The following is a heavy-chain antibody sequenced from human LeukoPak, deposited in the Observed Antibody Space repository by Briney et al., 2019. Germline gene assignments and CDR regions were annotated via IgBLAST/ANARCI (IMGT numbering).Heavy chain of an antibody. CDR1: GGSISSGSYY. CDR3: ASGYYYDSSGYLD. V-gene: IGHV4-61*02. Sequence: MTSETLSLTCTVSGGSISSGSYYWSWIRQPAGKGLEWIGRIYTSGSTNYNPSLESRVTISVDTSKNQFSLKLSSVTAADTAVYYCASGYYYDSSGYLDWGQGTLVTVSS. CDR2: IYTSGST. J-gene: IGHJ4*02. D-gene: IGHD3-22*01.